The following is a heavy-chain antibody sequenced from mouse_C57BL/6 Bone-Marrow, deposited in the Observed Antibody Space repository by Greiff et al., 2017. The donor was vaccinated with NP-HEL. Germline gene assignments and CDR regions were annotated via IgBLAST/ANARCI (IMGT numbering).Heavy chain of an antibody. V-gene: IGHV1-50*01. Sequence: QVQLQQPGAELVKPGASVKLSCKASGYTFTSYWMQWVKQRPGQGLEWIGEIDPSDSYTNYNQKFKSKATLTVDTSSSTAYMQLSSLTSEDSAVYYCARRPSFAYWGKGTLVTVSA. J-gene: IGHJ3*01. CDR3: ARRPSFAY. CDR1: GYTFTSYW. CDR2: IDPSDSYT.